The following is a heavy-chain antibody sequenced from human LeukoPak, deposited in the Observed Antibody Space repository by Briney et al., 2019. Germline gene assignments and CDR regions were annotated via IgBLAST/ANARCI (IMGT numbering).Heavy chain of an antibody. CDR2: INAGNGNT. J-gene: IGHJ4*02. D-gene: IGHD3-22*01. V-gene: IGHV1-3*01. CDR1: GYTFTSYA. Sequence: ASVKVSCKASGYTFTSYAMHWVRQAPGQRLEWMGWINAGNGNTKYSQKFQGRVTITRDTSASTAYMELSCLRSEDTAVYYCVYDSSGYYGEFDYWGQGTLVTVSS. CDR3: VYDSSGYYGEFDY.